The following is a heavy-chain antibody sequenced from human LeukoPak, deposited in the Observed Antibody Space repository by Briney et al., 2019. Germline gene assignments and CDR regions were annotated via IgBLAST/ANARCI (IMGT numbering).Heavy chain of an antibody. CDR2: IKEDGSET. CDR1: GFTFKKYW. V-gene: IGHV3-7*01. CDR3: ATYYYDSSGYLGPAQKRWDY. Sequence: GESLRLSCAAAGFTFKKYWKNWVRQVPGKGLECLANIKEDGSETYYADSVKGRFTISRDNAKNSLYLQMNSLRAEDTAVYYCATYYYDSSGYLGPAQKRWDYWGQGTLVTVSS. J-gene: IGHJ4*02. D-gene: IGHD3-22*01.